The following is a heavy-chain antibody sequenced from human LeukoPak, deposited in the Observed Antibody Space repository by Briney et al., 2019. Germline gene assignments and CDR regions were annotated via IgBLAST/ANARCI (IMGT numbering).Heavy chain of an antibody. V-gene: IGHV3-23*01. CDR2: ISGSGGST. Sequence: PGGSLRLSCAASGFTFSSHAMSWVRQAPGKGLEWVSAISGSGGSTYYADSVKGRFTISRDNSKNTLYLQMNSLRAEDTAVYYCAKDAEEIVVVVAATVDYWGQGTLVTVSS. CDR1: GFTFSSHA. D-gene: IGHD2-15*01. CDR3: AKDAEEIVVVVAATVDY. J-gene: IGHJ4*02.